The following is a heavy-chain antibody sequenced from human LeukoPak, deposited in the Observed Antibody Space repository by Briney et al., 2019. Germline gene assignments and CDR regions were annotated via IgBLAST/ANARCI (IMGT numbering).Heavy chain of an antibody. Sequence: ASVKVSCKASGYTFTSYDINWVRQATGQGLEWMGWMNPNSGNTGYAQKFRGRVTMTRNTSISTAYMELSSLRSEDTAVYYCARYYGGNSVRSGGYYYYMDVWGKGTTVTVSS. V-gene: IGHV1-8*01. J-gene: IGHJ6*03. CDR1: GYTFTSYD. D-gene: IGHD4-23*01. CDR3: ARYYGGNSVRSGGYYYYMDV. CDR2: MNPNSGNT.